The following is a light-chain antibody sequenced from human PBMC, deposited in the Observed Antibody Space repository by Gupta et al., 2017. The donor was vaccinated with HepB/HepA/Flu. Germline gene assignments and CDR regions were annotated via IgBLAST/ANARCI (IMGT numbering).Light chain of an antibody. Sequence: VVMTQSPLSLPVTLGQPASMSCRSSQSLLNTDGNTYLTWYQQRPGQSPRRLIYKVSNRDSGVPDRFSGSGSGTDFTLKISRGEAEDVGVYYCMQGAHWHTFGQGTRLEIK. V-gene: IGKV2-30*01. CDR3: MQGAHWHT. CDR1: QSLLNTDGNTY. J-gene: IGKJ5*01. CDR2: KVS.